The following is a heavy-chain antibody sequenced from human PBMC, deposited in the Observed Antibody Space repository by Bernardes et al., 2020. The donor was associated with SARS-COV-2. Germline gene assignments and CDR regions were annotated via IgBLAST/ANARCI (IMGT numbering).Heavy chain of an antibody. Sequence: SETLSLTCTVSGGSISSYYWSWIRQPPGKGLEWIGYIYYSGSTNYNPSLKSRVTISVDTSKNQFSLKLSSVTAADTAVYYCARSVRAGYFCSGGSCYLGVPNWFDPWGQGTLVTVSS. J-gene: IGHJ5*02. D-gene: IGHD2-15*01. CDR1: GGSISSYY. CDR2: IYYSGST. V-gene: IGHV4-59*01. CDR3: ARSVRAGYFCSGGSCYLGVPNWFDP.